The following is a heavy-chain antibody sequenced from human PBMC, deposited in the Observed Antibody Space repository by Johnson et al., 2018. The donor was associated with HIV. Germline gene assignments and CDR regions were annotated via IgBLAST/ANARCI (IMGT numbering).Heavy chain of an antibody. CDR2: ITSKTDGGTT. Sequence: VQLVESGGGLVKPGGSLRLSCAASGFTFTNAWMTWVRQAPGKGLEWVGRITSKTDGGTTDYAAPVKGRFTISRDDSKNTLYLQMNSLKTEDTAVYYCTTDLVPAAKEPVVVSGAFDIWGQGTMVTVSS. V-gene: IGHV3-15*01. CDR1: GFTFTNAW. D-gene: IGHD2-2*01. CDR3: TTDLVPAAKEPVVVSGAFDI. J-gene: IGHJ3*02.